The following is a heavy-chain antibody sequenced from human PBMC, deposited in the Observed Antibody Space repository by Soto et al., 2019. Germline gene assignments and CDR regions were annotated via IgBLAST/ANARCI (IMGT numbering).Heavy chain of an antibody. CDR1: GFTFSSYG. J-gene: IGHJ3*02. Sequence: PGGSLRLSCAASGFTFSSYGMHWVRQAPGKGLEWVSVIYSGGSTYYADSVKGRFTISRHNSKNTLYLQMNSLRAEDTAVYYCARDLRGVAPPFGAFDIWGQGTMVTVSS. V-gene: IGHV3-53*04. CDR2: IYSGGST. D-gene: IGHD3-3*01. CDR3: ARDLRGVAPPFGAFDI.